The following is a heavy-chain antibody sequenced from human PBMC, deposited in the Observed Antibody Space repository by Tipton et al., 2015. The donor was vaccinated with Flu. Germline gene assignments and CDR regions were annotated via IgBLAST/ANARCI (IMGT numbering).Heavy chain of an antibody. Sequence: QVQLVQSGAEVKKPGASVKVSCKASGYTFTSYGISWVRQAPGQGLEWMGWISAYNGNTNYAQKLQGRVTMTTDTSTSTAYMELRSLRSDDTAVYYCARDFFWPGIQLWLSRGAYGMDVWGQGTTVTVSS. D-gene: IGHD5-18*01. CDR1: GYTFTSYG. CDR2: ISAYNGNT. J-gene: IGHJ6*02. V-gene: IGHV1-18*01. CDR3: ARDFFWPGIQLWLSRGAYGMDV.